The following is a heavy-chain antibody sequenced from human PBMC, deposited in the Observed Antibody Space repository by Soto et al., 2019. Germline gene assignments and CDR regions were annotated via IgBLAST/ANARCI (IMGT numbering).Heavy chain of an antibody. CDR2: INPNSGGT. CDR1: GYTFTGYY. J-gene: IGHJ5*02. D-gene: IGHD6-13*01. Sequence: QVQLVQSGAEVKKPGASVKVSCKASGYTFTGYYMHWVRQAPGQGLEWMGWINPNSGGTNYAQKFQGWVTMTRDTSISTAYMELSRLRSDDTAVYYCARGAPGYSSSWPPEDWFDPWGQGTLVTVSS. CDR3: ARGAPGYSSSWPPEDWFDP. V-gene: IGHV1-2*04.